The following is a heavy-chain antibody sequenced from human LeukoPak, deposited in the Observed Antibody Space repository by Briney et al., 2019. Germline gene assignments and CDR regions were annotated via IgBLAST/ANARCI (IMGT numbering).Heavy chain of an antibody. V-gene: IGHV3-48*03. CDR1: GFTFSSYD. CDR2: ISSGGSSI. Sequence: GGSLRLSCAASGFTFSSYDMNWVRQAPGKGLEWLSFISSGGSSIYYADSVKGRFTISRDNSKNTLSLQMNSLRAEDAAVYYCAKEPTSRGYNDIDYWGQGTLVTVSS. J-gene: IGHJ4*02. CDR3: AKEPTSRGYNDIDY. D-gene: IGHD3-22*01.